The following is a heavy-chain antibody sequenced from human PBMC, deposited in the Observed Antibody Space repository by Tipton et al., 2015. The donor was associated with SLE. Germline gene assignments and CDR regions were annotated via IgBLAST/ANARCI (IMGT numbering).Heavy chain of an antibody. D-gene: IGHD3-10*01. Sequence: TLSLTCTVSGGSISSSNYYWGWIRQPPGKGLEWIGSIYYSGNTNYNPSLKSRVTISVDTSKNQFSLNLSSVTAADTAVYYCARGEFPDYWGQGILVTVSS. J-gene: IGHJ4*02. CDR1: GGSISSSNYY. CDR3: ARGEFPDY. V-gene: IGHV4-39*07. CDR2: IYYSGNT.